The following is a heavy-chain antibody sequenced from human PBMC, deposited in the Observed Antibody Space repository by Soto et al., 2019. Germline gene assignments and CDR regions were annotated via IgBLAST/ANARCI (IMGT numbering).Heavy chain of an antibody. D-gene: IGHD2-21*02. CDR1: GGSISSGDYS. Sequence: SETLSLTCVVSGGSISSGDYSWNWIRQPPGKGLEWIGYTYRTGTTYYNPSLQSRVTIAVDTSKNQFSLKLNFVTAADTAAYYCAKEAAGDSGVTGLAFDIWGQGTMVTVSS. CDR3: AKEAAGDSGVTGLAFDI. V-gene: IGHV4-30-2*01. J-gene: IGHJ3*02. CDR2: TYRTGTT.